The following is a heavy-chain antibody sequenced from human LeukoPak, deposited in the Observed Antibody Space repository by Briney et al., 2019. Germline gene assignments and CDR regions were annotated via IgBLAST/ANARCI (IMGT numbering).Heavy chain of an antibody. CDR3: AKQPIVVVPAAIHYYMDV. CDR1: GFTFSSYA. Sequence: PGGSLRLSCAASGFTFSSYAMSWVRQAPGKGLEWVSAISGSGGSTYYADSVKGRFTFSRDNSKNTLYLQMNSLRAEDTAVYYCAKQPIVVVPAAIHYYMDVWGKGTTVTVSS. J-gene: IGHJ6*03. CDR2: ISGSGGST. V-gene: IGHV3-23*01. D-gene: IGHD2-2*02.